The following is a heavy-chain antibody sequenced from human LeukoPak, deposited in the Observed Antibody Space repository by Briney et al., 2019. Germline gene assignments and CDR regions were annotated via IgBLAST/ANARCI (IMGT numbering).Heavy chain of an antibody. V-gene: IGHV4-39*07. CDR1: GGSISSSSYY. CDR2: IYYSGST. CDR3: ARGDVSYGSLLDY. J-gene: IGHJ4*02. Sequence: SETLSLTCTVSGGSISSSSYYWGWIRQPPGKGLEWIGSIYYSGSTYYNPSLKSRVTISVDTSKNQFSLKLSSVTAADTAVYYCARGDVSYGSLLDYWGQGTLVTVSS. D-gene: IGHD5-18*01.